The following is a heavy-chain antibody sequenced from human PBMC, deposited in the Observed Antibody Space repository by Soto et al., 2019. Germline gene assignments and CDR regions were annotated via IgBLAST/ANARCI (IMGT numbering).Heavy chain of an antibody. V-gene: IGHV3-30*18. D-gene: IGHD3-22*01. CDR2: ISYDGSNK. CDR1: GFTFSSYG. CDR3: AKDLVGMVITGYYYYGMDV. J-gene: IGHJ6*02. Sequence: GGSLRLSCAASGFTFSSYGMHWVRQAPGKGLEWVAVISYDGSNKYYADSVKGRFTISRDNSKNTLYLQMNSLRAEDTAVYYCAKDLVGMVITGYYYYGMDVWGQGTTVTVSS.